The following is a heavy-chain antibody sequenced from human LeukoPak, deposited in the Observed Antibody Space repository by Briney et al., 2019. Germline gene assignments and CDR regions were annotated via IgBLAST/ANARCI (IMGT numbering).Heavy chain of an antibody. D-gene: IGHD6-6*01. CDR2: ISWDGGST. CDR1: GFTFYDYA. CDR3: AKGDSSSSTADY. V-gene: IGHV3-43D*03. J-gene: IGHJ4*02. Sequence: PGGSLRLSCAASGFTFYDYAMHWVRQAPGKDLEWVSLISWDGGSTYYADSVKGRFTISRDNSKNSLYLQMNSLRAEDTALYYCAKGDSSSSTADYWGQGTLVTVSS.